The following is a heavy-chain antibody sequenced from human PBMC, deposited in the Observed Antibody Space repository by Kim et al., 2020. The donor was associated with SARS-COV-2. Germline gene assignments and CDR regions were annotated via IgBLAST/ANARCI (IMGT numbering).Heavy chain of an antibody. CDR2: IWYDGSNK. CDR1: GFTFSSYG. V-gene: IGHV3-33*01. Sequence: GGSLRLSCAASGFTFSSYGMHWVRQAPGKGLEWVAVIWYDGSNKYYADSVKGRFTISRDNSKNTLYLQMNSLRAEDTAVYYCARDKEVPAAMWWRLRVGLVGFYYYGMDVWGQGTTVTVSS. CDR3: ARDKEVPAAMWWRLRVGLVGFYYYGMDV. J-gene: IGHJ6*02. D-gene: IGHD2-2*01.